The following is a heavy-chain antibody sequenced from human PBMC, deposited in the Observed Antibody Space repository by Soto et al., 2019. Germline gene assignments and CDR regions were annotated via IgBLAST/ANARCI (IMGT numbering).Heavy chain of an antibody. J-gene: IGHJ5*02. CDR1: GGSFSGYY. D-gene: IGHD6-13*01. CDR3: ARGPTNIYSSSWYYNWFDP. V-gene: IGHV4-34*01. CDR2: INHSGST. Sequence: SETLSLTCAVYGGSFSGYYWSWIRQPPGKGLEWIGEINHSGSTNYNPPLKSRVTISVDTSKNQFSLKLSSVTAADTAVYYCARGPTNIYSSSWYYNWFDPWGQGTLVTVSS.